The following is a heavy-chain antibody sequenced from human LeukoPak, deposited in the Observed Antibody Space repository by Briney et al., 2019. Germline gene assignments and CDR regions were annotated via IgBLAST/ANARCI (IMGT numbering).Heavy chain of an antibody. Sequence: GGSLRLSCAASGFTFTTYAMSWVRQAPGKGLEWVSVIYSGGGTYYADSVKGRFTISRDNSKNTLYLQMNSLRAEDTAVYYCARDMAGPPLFYYWGQGTLVTVSS. CDR3: ARDMAGPPLFYY. CDR1: GFTFTTYA. V-gene: IGHV3-53*01. D-gene: IGHD6-19*01. CDR2: IYSGGGT. J-gene: IGHJ4*02.